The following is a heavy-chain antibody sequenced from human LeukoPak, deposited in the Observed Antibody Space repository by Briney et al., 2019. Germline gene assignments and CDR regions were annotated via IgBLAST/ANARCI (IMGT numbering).Heavy chain of an antibody. J-gene: IGHJ3*02. CDR1: GFIFSTYA. Sequence: GGSLRLSCAASGFIFSTYAMSWVRQDPGKGLEWVSALSGSGDKTFYADSVKGRFTISRDNSKNTLYLQMNSLRAEDTAVYYCGRVGGRSKAAKGDAFDIWGQGTMVTVSS. D-gene: IGHD6-6*01. CDR3: GRVGGRSKAAKGDAFDI. V-gene: IGHV3-23*01. CDR2: LSGSGDKT.